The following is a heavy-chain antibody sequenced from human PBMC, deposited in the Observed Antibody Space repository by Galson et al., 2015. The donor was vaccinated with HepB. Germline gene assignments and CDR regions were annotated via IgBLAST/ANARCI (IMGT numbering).Heavy chain of an antibody. Sequence: SLRLSCAASGFTVRGNYMTWVRQAPGKGLEWASVIYNGDRTYYADSVRGRFTISRDISKNTLSLQINSLRVEDTAVYYCARDLPGTTAGMLFWGQGTLVTVSS. J-gene: IGHJ4*02. V-gene: IGHV3-53*01. CDR2: IYNGDRT. CDR1: GFTVRGNY. CDR3: ARDLPGTTAGMLF. D-gene: IGHD2-2*01.